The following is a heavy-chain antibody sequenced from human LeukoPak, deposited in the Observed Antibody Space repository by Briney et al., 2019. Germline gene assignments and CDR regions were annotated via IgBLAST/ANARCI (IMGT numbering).Heavy chain of an antibody. J-gene: IGHJ4*02. Sequence: GGSLRLSCAASGFTFSSYSMNWVRQAPGKGLEWVSSISSSSSYIYHADSVKGRFTISRDNAKNSLYLQMNSLRAEDTAVYYCARKDFWSNYYDYWGQGTLVTVSS. CDR1: GFTFSSYS. CDR2: ISSSSSYI. D-gene: IGHD3-3*01. CDR3: ARKDFWSNYYDY. V-gene: IGHV3-21*01.